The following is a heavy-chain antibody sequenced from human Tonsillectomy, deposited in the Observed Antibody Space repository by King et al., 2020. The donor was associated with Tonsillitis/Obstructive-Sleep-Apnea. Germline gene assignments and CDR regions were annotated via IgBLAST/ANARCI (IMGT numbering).Heavy chain of an antibody. J-gene: IGHJ6*03. Sequence: VQLVESGGGLVKPGGSLRLSCAASGFTFSNAWMSWVRQAPGKGLEWVGRIKSKTDGETVDYAAPVKGRFTISRDDSKNTLYLQMNSLKTEDTAVYYCTTVNFWSGRDYYYYYIDVWGKGTPVTVSS. CDR3: TTVNFWSGRDYYYYYIDV. V-gene: IGHV3-15*01. CDR1: GFTFSNAW. CDR2: IKSKTDGETV. D-gene: IGHD3-3*01.